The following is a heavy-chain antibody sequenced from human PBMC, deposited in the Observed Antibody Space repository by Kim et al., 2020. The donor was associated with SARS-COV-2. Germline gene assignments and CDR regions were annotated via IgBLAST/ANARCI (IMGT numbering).Heavy chain of an antibody. CDR1: GGSIRSGEKC. J-gene: IGHJ4*02. Sequence: SETLSLTCSVSGGSIRSGEKCWTWIRQHPAKGLEWIGYISYSGNSHYSPSLRSRVSISLQTSENQFSLELTSVTAADTAVYYCATGQPLDYWGQGILVTVSS. V-gene: IGHV4-31*03. D-gene: IGHD2-2*01. CDR2: ISYSGNS. CDR3: ATGQPLDY.